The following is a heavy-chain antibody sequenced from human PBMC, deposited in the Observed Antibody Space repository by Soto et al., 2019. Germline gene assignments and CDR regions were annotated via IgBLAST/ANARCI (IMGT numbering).Heavy chain of an antibody. V-gene: IGHV1-69*08. Sequence: QVQLVQSGAEVKKPGSSVKVSCKASGGTFSSYTISWVRQAPGQGLEWMGRIIPILGIANYAQKFQGRVTITADKSTSXAYMQLSSLRSEDTAVYYCARDQAAAVDYYYGMDVWGQGTTVTVSS. J-gene: IGHJ6*02. D-gene: IGHD6-13*01. CDR3: ARDQAAAVDYYYGMDV. CDR1: GGTFSSYT. CDR2: IIPILGIA.